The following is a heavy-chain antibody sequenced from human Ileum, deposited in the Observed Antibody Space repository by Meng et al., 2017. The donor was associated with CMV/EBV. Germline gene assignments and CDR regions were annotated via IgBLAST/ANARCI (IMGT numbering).Heavy chain of an antibody. D-gene: IGHD3-10*01. CDR2: ISSSGTTI. V-gene: IGHV3-11*01. Sequence: SGFKFSDYYMSWICQAPGKGLGWVSYISSSGTTIYYADSVKGRFTISRDNAKNSLYLQMNSLRAEDTAVYYCARGLIGAMVRGVIPHWGQGTLVTVSS. CDR3: ARGLIGAMVRGVIPH. J-gene: IGHJ1*01. CDR1: GFKFSDYY.